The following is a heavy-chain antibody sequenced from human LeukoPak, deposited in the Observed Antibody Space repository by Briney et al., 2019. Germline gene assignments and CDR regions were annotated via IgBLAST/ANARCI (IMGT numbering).Heavy chain of an antibody. CDR2: IYYSGST. CDR3: ARDRDILTGYYDY. J-gene: IGHJ4*02. CDR1: GGSISSGGYY. V-gene: IGHV4-31*03. D-gene: IGHD3-9*01. Sequence: SETLSLTCTVSGGSISSGGYYWSWIRQHPGKGLEWIGYIYYSGSTYYHPSLKSRVTISVDTSKNQFSLKLSSVTAADTAVYYCARDRDILTGYYDYWGRGTLVTVSS.